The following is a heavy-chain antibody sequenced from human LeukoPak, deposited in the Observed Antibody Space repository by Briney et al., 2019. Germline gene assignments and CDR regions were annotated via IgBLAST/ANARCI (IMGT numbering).Heavy chain of an antibody. D-gene: IGHD2-15*01. V-gene: IGHV3-21*01. Sequence: GGSLRLSCAGSGFTFSSYSMNWVRQAPGKGLEWVSCISSSSSYIYYADSVKGRFTISRDNAKNSLYLQMNSLRAEDTAVYYCAKESAIQDIVVVVAAIPFFDYWGQGTLVTVSS. CDR2: ISSSSSYI. J-gene: IGHJ4*02. CDR3: AKESAIQDIVVVVAAIPFFDY. CDR1: GFTFSSYS.